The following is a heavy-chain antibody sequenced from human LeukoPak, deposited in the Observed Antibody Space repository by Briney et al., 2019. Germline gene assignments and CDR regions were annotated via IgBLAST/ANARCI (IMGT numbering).Heavy chain of an antibody. Sequence: ASVKVSCKASGYTFTDYYMHWVRQAPGQGLEWMGWINPNSGGTNYAQKFQGRVTMTRDTSISTAYMELSRLRSDDTAVYYCAVGSGYCSSTSCGEIDYWGQGTLVTVSS. J-gene: IGHJ4*02. D-gene: IGHD2-2*01. V-gene: IGHV1-2*02. CDR1: GYTFTDYY. CDR3: AVGSGYCSSTSCGEIDY. CDR2: INPNSGGT.